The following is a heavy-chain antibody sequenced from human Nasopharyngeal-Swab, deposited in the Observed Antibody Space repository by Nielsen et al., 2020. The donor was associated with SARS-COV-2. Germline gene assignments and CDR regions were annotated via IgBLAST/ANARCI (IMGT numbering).Heavy chain of an antibody. D-gene: IGHD5-18*01. CDR3: ASILGYSYGRGYYYGMDV. CDR1: GFTFGSYS. CDR2: ISSSSSTI. V-gene: IGHV3-48*02. Sequence: GESLKISCAASGFTFGSYSMNWVRQAPGKGLEWVSYISSSSSTIYYADSVKGRFTISRDNAKNSLYLQMNSLRDEDTAVYYCASILGYSYGRGYYYGMDVWGQGTTVTVSS. J-gene: IGHJ6*02.